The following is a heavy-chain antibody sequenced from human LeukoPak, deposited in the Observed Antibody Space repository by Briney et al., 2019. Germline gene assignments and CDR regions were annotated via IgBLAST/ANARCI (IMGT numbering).Heavy chain of an antibody. CDR2: ISAYNGNT. Sequence: ASVKVSCKASGYAFTSYGISWVRQAPGQGLEWMGWISAYNGNTNYAQKLQGRVTMTTDTSTSTAYMELRSLRSDDTAVYYCARFYDSSGYYLFDPWGQGTLVTVSS. V-gene: IGHV1-18*01. J-gene: IGHJ5*02. CDR3: ARFYDSSGYYLFDP. CDR1: GYAFTSYG. D-gene: IGHD3-22*01.